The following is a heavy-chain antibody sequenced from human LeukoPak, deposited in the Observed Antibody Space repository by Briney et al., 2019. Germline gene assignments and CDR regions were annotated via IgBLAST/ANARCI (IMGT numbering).Heavy chain of an antibody. Sequence: ASVKVSCKASEYTFTGYYMHWVRQAPGQGLEWMGWINPNSGGTNYAQKFQGRVTMTRDTSISTAYMELSRLRSDDTAVYYCARDTCSSTSCYTIGYWGQGTLVTVSS. CDR3: ARDTCSSTSCYTIGY. J-gene: IGHJ4*02. CDR2: INPNSGGT. V-gene: IGHV1-2*02. CDR1: EYTFTGYY. D-gene: IGHD2-2*02.